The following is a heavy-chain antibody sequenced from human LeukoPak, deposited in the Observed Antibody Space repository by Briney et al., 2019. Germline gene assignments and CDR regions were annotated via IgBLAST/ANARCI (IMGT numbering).Heavy chain of an antibody. J-gene: IGHJ4*02. CDR3: TTRGGSYGGFRFDY. D-gene: IGHD1-26*01. CDR1: GFTFSNAW. V-gene: IGHV3-15*01. Sequence: GGTLRLSRAASGFTFSNAWMSWVRQAPSKGLEWGGGIKSKTNGGTTDYAAPVKGRFTISRDDSKNTLYLEMNSLKTEDTAVYYCTTRGGSYGGFRFDYWGQGTLVTVSS. CDR2: IKSKTNGGTT.